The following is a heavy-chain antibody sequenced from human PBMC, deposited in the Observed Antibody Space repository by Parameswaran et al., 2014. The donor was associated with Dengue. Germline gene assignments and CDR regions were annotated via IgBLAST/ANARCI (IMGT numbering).Heavy chain of an antibody. CDR3: ARDWGFRGYEGVFDY. D-gene: IGHD5-12*01. V-gene: IGHV4-59*01. CDR1: GDSLSRYQ. CDR2: IYYSGST. J-gene: IGHJ4*02. Sequence: SETLSLTCSVSGDSLSRYQWNWIRQPPGKGLEWIGYIYYSGSTNYNPSLKSRVSISVDTSKNQFSLNLRSVTAADTAVYYCARDWGFRGYEGVFDYWGQGTLVTVSS.